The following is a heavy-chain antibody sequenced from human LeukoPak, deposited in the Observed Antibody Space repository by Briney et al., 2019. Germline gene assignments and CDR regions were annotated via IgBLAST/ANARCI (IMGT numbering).Heavy chain of an antibody. CDR3: ARRETDYSNYNWFDP. CDR1: GYTFTSYY. CDR2: INPSGGST. J-gene: IGHJ5*02. D-gene: IGHD4-11*01. Sequence: ASVKVSCKASGYTFTSYYMHWVRQAPGQGHEWMGIINPSGGSTSYAQKFQGRVSMTRDTSTSTVYMELSSLRSEDTAVYYCARRETDYSNYNWFDPWGQGTLVTVSS. V-gene: IGHV1-46*01.